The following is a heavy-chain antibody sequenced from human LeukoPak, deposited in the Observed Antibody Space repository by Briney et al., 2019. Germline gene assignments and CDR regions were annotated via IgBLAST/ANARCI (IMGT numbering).Heavy chain of an antibody. D-gene: IGHD3-22*01. J-gene: IGHJ4*02. CDR3: ARGESYTSSGYYY. CDR2: FMPIFGTA. Sequence: SVKVSCKASGGTFSNYAISWVRQAPGQGLDWMGRFMPIFGTANHAQKFQGRVTITTDESTTTAYMELSSLKSEDTAVYYCARGESYTSSGYYYWGQGTLVTVSS. V-gene: IGHV1-69*05. CDR1: GGTFSNYA.